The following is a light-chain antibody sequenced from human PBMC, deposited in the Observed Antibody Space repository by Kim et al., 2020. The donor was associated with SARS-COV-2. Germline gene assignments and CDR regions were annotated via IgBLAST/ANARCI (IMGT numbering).Light chain of an antibody. CDR3: LQFDSYPRT. Sequence: AAVGDRFTITCRASQNIGNWLAWYQQKPGKAPTVLIYKASSLTGGVPSRFSGSGSGTEFTLTISNLQPDDFATYYCLQFDSYPRTFGQGTKVDIK. CDR1: QNIGNW. J-gene: IGKJ1*01. CDR2: KAS. V-gene: IGKV1-5*03.